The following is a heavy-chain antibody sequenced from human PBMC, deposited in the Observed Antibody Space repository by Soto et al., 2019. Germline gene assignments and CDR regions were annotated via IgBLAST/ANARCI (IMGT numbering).Heavy chain of an antibody. D-gene: IGHD3-22*01. Sequence: QVQLQESGPGLVKPSQTLSLTCTVSGASISRGDYYWSWIRQPPGQGLEWIAYTYYSGNTYYNPSLKSRLTLSIDASENQCSLKLSSVTAADAAVYYCARTNYDSSGYHFDPWGQGTLVTVSS. CDR3: ARTNYDSSGYHFDP. CDR1: GASISRGDYY. CDR2: TYYSGNT. J-gene: IGHJ5*02. V-gene: IGHV4-30-4*01.